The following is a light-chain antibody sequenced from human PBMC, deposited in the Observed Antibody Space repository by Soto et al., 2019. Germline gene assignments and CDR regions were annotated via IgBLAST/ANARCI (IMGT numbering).Light chain of an antibody. CDR1: QSVGTR. Sequence: EILLTQSPDTLSLSPGERATLSCRAAQSVGTRLAWYQHKTGQAPRLLISGASSRATGIPDRFTGSGSETSFPLPTSRLEPEDFALYYCQHYQSGHPIAFGQGTRLEIK. J-gene: IGKJ5*01. V-gene: IGKV3-20*01. CDR2: GAS. CDR3: QHYQSGHPIA.